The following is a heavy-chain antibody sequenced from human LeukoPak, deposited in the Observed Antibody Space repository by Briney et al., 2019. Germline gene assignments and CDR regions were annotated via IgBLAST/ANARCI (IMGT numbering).Heavy chain of an antibody. V-gene: IGHV4-59*01. J-gene: IGHJ4*02. D-gene: IGHD3-22*01. Sequence: SETLSLTCTVSGGSISSYYWSWIRQPPGKGLEWIGYIYYSGSTNYNPSLKSRVTISVDTSKNQFSLKLSPVTAADTAVYYCARVKGGGYYFLFDYWGQGTLVTVSS. CDR1: GGSISSYY. CDR2: IYYSGST. CDR3: ARVKGGGYYFLFDY.